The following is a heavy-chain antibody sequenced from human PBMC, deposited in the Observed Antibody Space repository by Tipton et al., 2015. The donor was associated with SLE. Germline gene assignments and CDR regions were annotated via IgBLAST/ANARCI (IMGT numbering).Heavy chain of an antibody. CDR2: IYYSGST. CDR1: GGSVSSGSYY. J-gene: IGHJ5*02. CDR3: ARGYRPGTTWFVP. D-gene: IGHD1-7*01. V-gene: IGHV4-61*01. Sequence: TLSLTCTVPGGSVSSGSYYWSWIRQPPGKGLEWIGYIYYSGSTNYNPSLKSRVTISVDTSKNQFSLKLSSVTAADTAVYYCARGYRPGTTWFVPWGQGTLVTVSS.